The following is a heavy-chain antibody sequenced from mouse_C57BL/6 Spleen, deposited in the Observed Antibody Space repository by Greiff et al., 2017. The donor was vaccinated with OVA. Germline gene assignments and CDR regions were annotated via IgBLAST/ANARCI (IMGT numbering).Heavy chain of an antibody. Sequence: QVQLQQPGAELVKPGASVKLSCKASGYTFTSYWMHWVKQRPGQGLEWIGMIHPNSGSTNYNEKFKSKATLTVDKSSSTAYMQLSSLTSEDSAVYYCARADYDAWFAYWRQGTLVTVSA. CDR2: IHPNSGST. D-gene: IGHD2-4*01. CDR3: ARADYDAWFAY. CDR1: GYTFTSYW. J-gene: IGHJ3*01. V-gene: IGHV1-64*01.